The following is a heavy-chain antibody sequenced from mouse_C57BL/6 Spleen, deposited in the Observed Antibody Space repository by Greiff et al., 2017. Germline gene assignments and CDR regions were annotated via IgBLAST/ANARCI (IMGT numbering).Heavy chain of an antibody. CDR1: GYAFSSSW. J-gene: IGHJ2*01. V-gene: IGHV1-82*01. CDR2: IYPGDGDT. CDR3: ARRGGYYFDY. Sequence: VQLQQSGPELVKPGASVKLSCKASGYAFSSSWMNWVKQRPGKGLEWIGRIYPGDGDTNYNGKFKGKATLTADKSSSTAYMQLSSLTSEDSAVYFCARRGGYYFDYWGQGTTLTVSS.